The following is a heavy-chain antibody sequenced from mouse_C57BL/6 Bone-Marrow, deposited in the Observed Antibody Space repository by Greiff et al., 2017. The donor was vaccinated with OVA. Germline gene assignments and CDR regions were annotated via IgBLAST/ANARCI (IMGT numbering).Heavy chain of an antibody. CDR1: GFTFSSYA. CDR3: TRVGGYYAMDY. D-gene: IGHD1-1*02. V-gene: IGHV5-9-1*02. CDR2: ISSGGDYI. Sequence: EVMLVESGEGLVKPGGSLKLSCAASGFTFSSYAMSWVRQTPEKRLEWVAYISSGGDYIYYADTVKGRFTISRDNARNTLYLQMSSLKSEDTAMYYCTRVGGYYAMDYWGQGTSVTVSS. J-gene: IGHJ4*01.